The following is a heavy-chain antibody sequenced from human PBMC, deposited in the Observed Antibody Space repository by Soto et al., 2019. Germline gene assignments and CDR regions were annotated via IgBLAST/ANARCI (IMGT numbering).Heavy chain of an antibody. CDR1: GGSFSGYY. CDR3: ARGTVYYYYYMDV. D-gene: IGHD4-17*01. V-gene: IGHV4-34*01. J-gene: IGHJ6*03. CDR2: INHSGST. Sequence: QVQLQQWGAGLLKPSETLSLTCAVYGGSFSGYYWSWIRQPPGKGLEWIGEINHSGSTNYNPSLKSRVTISVDTSRSRFSLKLSSVTAADTAVYYCARGTVYYYYYMDVWGKGTTVTVSS.